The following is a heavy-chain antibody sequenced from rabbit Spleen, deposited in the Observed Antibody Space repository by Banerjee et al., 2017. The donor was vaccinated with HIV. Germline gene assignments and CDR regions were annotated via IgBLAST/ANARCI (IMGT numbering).Heavy chain of an antibody. CDR1: GVSLSSYG. V-gene: IGHV1S45*01. D-gene: IGHD2-1*01. CDR2: IGIAGGSP. Sequence: EQLEESGGGLVKPEGSLTLTCKASGVSLSSYGMSWVRQAPGKGLEWIACIGIAGGSPGYASWAKGRFTISKTSSTTVTLQMTSLTGADTATYFCARDGDDDMGDFDLWGPGTLVTVS. CDR3: ARDGDDDMGDFDL. J-gene: IGHJ4*01.